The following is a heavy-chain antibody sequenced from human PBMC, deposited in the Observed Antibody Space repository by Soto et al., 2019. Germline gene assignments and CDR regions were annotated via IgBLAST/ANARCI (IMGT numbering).Heavy chain of an antibody. CDR1: GFTFSIYT. Sequence: EVQLVESGGGLVQPGGSLRLSCAASGFTFSIYTMNWVRQAPGKGLEWLSYIRGSSGGIDYADSVKGRFTISRDNAKNSLFLHMNSLRDEDTAVYYCAIGRGDFDKSYFDSWGQGTTVTVAS. CDR2: IRGSSGGI. CDR3: AIGRGDFDKSYFDS. V-gene: IGHV3-48*02. J-gene: IGHJ4*03. D-gene: IGHD4-17*01.